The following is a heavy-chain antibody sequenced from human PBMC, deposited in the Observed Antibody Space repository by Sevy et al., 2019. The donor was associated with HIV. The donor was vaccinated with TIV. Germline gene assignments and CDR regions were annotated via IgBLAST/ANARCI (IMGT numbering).Heavy chain of an antibody. CDR1: GFTFSSYS. V-gene: IGHV3-48*02. J-gene: IGHJ6*02. CDR2: ISSSSSTI. CDR3: ARDQAVYGDYVLVYYYYGMDV. D-gene: IGHD4-17*01. Sequence: GGSLRLSCAASGFTFSSYSMNWVRQAPGKGLEWVSYISSSSSTIYYADSVQGRFTISRDNAKNSLYLQMNSLRDEDTAVYYCARDQAVYGDYVLVYYYYGMDVWGQGTTVSVSS.